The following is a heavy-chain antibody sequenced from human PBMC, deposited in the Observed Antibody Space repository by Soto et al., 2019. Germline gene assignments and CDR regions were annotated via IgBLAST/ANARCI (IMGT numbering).Heavy chain of an antibody. V-gene: IGHV1-69*02. D-gene: IGHD5-18*01. CDR1: GGTFSSYT. CDR2: IIPILGIA. J-gene: IGHJ4*02. CDR3: ESPGDTAMD. Sequence: QVQLVQSGAEVKKPGSSVKVSCKASGGTFSSYTISWVRQAPGQGLEWMGRIIPILGIANYAQKFQGRVTITADKPKSTAYMELSSLRSEDPAVYYCESPGDTAMDWGQGTLVTVSS.